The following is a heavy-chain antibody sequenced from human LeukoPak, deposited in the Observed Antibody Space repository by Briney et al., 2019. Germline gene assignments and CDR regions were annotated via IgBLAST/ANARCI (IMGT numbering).Heavy chain of an antibody. CDR3: ARAMNGDSYFDY. D-gene: IGHD4-17*01. Sequence: GGSLRLSCAASGFTVTTNYMSWVRQAPGKGLEWVSIIYSGGSTYYADSAKGRFTISRDNSKNTLFLQMNSLRADDTAVYYCARAMNGDSYFDYWGQGTLVTVSS. V-gene: IGHV3-53*01. CDR2: IYSGGST. J-gene: IGHJ4*02. CDR1: GFTVTTNY.